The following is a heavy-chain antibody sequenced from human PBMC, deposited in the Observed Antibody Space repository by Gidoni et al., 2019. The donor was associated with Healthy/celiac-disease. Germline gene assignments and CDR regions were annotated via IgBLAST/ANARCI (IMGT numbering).Heavy chain of an antibody. V-gene: IGHV3-30-3*01. CDR3: ARVQGDAFDI. J-gene: IGHJ3*02. CDR2: ISYDGSNK. CDR1: GFTFSSYA. Sequence: QVQLVESGGGVVQPGRSLRLSCAASGFTFSSYAMHWVRQAPGKGLEWVAVISYDGSNKYYADSVKGRFTISRDNAKNTLYLQMNSLRAEDTAVYYCARVQGDAFDIWGQGTMVTVSS.